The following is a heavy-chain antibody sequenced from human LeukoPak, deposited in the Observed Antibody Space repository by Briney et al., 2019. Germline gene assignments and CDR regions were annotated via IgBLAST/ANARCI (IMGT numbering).Heavy chain of an antibody. J-gene: IGHJ4*02. CDR3: ARAGWIITSGIDY. CDR1: GYSLSRGYY. D-gene: IGHD3-10*01. Sequence: PSETLSLTCAVSGYSLSRGYYWALIRQPPGKGLEGIGTVYHTGSTYYTPSLDSRVTISVDTSKNEFSLNLKSVTAADTAVYYCARAGWIITSGIDYWGQGALVTVSS. CDR2: VYHTGST. V-gene: IGHV4-38-2*01.